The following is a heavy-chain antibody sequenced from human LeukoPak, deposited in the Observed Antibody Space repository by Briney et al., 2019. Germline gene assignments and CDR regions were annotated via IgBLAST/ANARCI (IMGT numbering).Heavy chain of an antibody. J-gene: IGHJ6*04. V-gene: IGHV3-66*01. Sequence: GGSLRLSCAPSGFTFSTNYMSWVRQPPGKGLELVSVIYSGGSTYYAESVKGRFTISRDNSKNTLYLQMNSLRAEDTAVYYCARDSTEDCGGDCYPDYCYYYGMDVWGEGTTVTVSS. D-gene: IGHD2-21*02. CDR2: IYSGGST. CDR1: GFTFSTNY. CDR3: ARDSTEDCGGDCYPDYCYYYGMDV.